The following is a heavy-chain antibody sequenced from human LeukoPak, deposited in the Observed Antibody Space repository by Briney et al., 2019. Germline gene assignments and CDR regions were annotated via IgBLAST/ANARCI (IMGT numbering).Heavy chain of an antibody. J-gene: IGHJ3*02. V-gene: IGHV4-31*03. CDR1: GGSISGGGYY. CDR3: ARDPTTITIFGVIHAFDI. CDR2: IYYSGST. Sequence: PSETLSLTCTVSGGSISGGGYYWSWIRQHPGKGLEWIGYIYYSGSTYYNPSLKSRVTISVDTSKNQFSLKLSSVTAADTAVYYCARDPTTITIFGVIHAFDIWGQGTMVTVSS. D-gene: IGHD3-3*01.